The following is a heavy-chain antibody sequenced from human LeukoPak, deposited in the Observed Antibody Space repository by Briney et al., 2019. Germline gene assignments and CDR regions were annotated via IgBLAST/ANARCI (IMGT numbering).Heavy chain of an antibody. CDR2: ISSSSYI. J-gene: IGHJ4*02. CDR1: GFTFSSYS. CDR3: ARWYYYGSGSYIDY. D-gene: IGHD3-10*01. Sequence: PGGSLLLSCAASGFTFSSYSMNWVRQAPGKGLEWVSCISSSSYIYYADSVKGRFTISRDNAKNSLYLQMNSLSAEDTAVYYCARWYYYGSGSYIDYWGQGTLVTVSS. V-gene: IGHV3-21*01.